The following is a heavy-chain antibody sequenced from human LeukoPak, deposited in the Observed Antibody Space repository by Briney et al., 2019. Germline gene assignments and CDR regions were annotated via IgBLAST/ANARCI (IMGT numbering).Heavy chain of an antibody. J-gene: IGHJ4*02. CDR3: AKVAKYYYGSETYYFFEH. CDR2: ISSTRPTI. D-gene: IGHD3-10*01. V-gene: IGHV3-48*01. CDR1: GVTFSSYS. Sequence: QAGGSLRLSCAASGVTFSSYSMNWVRQAPGKGLEWVAYISSTRPTIYYADSVKGRFTISRDDAKNSLYLQMNSLRVEDTAVYYCAKVAKYYYGSETYYFFEHWGQGTPVTASS.